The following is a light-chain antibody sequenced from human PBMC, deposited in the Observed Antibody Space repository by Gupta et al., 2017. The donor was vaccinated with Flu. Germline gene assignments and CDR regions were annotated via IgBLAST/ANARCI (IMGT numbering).Light chain of an antibody. CDR2: GAS. CDR1: QRVSSSY. CDR3: QHFGSSPPVT. Sequence: EIVLTQSPGTLSLSPGERATLSCRASQRVSSSYLSWYQHKPGQAPSLLVYGASRRATGIPDRFSGSGSGTDFTLTISRLEPEDFAVYYCQHFGSSPPVTFGGGTKVEIK. J-gene: IGKJ4*01. V-gene: IGKV3-20*01.